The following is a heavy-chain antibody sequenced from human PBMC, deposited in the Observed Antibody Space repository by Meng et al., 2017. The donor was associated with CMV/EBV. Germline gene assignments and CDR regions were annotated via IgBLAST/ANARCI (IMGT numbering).Heavy chain of an antibody. D-gene: IGHD2-15*01. CDR2: IKSKTDGGTT. J-gene: IGHJ4*02. CDR3: TTESRYDFWGLGYCSGGSCYTAYFDY. Sequence: GESLKISCAASGFTFSNAWMSWVRQAPGKGLEWVGRIKSKTDGGTTDYAAPVKGRFTISRDDSKNTLYLQMNSLKTEDTAVYYCTTESRYDFWGLGYCSGGSCYTAYFDYWGQGTLVTVSS. CDR1: GFTFSNAW. V-gene: IGHV3-15*01.